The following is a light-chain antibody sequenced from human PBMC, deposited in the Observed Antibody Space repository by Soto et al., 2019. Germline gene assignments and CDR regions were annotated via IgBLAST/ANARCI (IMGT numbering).Light chain of an antibody. CDR2: EGS. CDR3: CSYAGGSNV. Sequence: QSALTQPASVSDSPGQSITIYCTGTSSDVGSYEFVSWYQQYPGKAPKLMIYEGSKRPSGVSDRFSGSKSGNTASLTISGLQAEDEADYFCCSYAGGSNVFGAGTKLTVL. CDR1: SSDVGSYEF. J-gene: IGLJ1*01. V-gene: IGLV2-23*03.